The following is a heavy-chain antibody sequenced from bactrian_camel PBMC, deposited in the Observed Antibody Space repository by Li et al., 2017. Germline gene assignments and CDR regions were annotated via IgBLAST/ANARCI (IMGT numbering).Heavy chain of an antibody. D-gene: IGHD1*01. V-gene: IGHV3S54*01. Sequence: HVQLVESGGGSVQAGGSLTLSCAFSRSPLHFGRVGWFRQAPGKNREGVAAVHTAGRSTVYADSVQGRFTISQDNTKNAVYLQMNDLKPDGTAMYFCAADIGLGRWLDSQSYNYWGQGTQVTVS. CDR3: AADIGLGRWLDSQSYNY. CDR1: RSPLHFGR. J-gene: IGHJ4*01. CDR2: VHTAGRST.